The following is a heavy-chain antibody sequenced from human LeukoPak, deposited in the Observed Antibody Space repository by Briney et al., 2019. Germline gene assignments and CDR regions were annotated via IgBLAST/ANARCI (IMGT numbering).Heavy chain of an antibody. CDR1: GFTFSSYE. Sequence: GGSLRLSCAASGFTFSSYEINWVRQAPGKGLEWVSYISSSGSTIKYADSVKGRFTISRDNAKNSLYLQMNSLRAEDTAVYYCARFTMVRGVENAFDIWGQGTMVTVSS. CDR2: ISSSGSTI. D-gene: IGHD3-10*01. J-gene: IGHJ3*02. V-gene: IGHV3-48*03. CDR3: ARFTMVRGVENAFDI.